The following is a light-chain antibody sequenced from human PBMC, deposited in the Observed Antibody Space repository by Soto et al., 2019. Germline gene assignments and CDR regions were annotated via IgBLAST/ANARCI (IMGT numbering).Light chain of an antibody. CDR2: GAS. CDR3: QQYNNLPLT. Sequence: EIVMTQSPASLSVSPGERATLSCRASQSVSSNLAWYQQKPGQAPRLLIYGASSRDTGIPVRFSGSGSGTEFTLTISSLQSEDFAVDYCQQYNNLPLTFGQGTRLEI. CDR1: QSVSSN. J-gene: IGKJ5*01. V-gene: IGKV3-15*01.